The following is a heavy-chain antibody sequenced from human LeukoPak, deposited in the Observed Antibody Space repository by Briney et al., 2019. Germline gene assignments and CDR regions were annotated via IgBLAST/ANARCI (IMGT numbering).Heavy chain of an antibody. V-gene: IGHV1-69*05. CDR2: IIPIFGTA. CDR3: ARDRILVGATRYMDV. CDR1: GGTFSSYA. D-gene: IGHD1-26*01. J-gene: IGHJ6*03. Sequence: GASVKVSCKASGGTFSSYAISWVRQAPGQGLEWMGGIIPIFGTANYAQKFQGRVTITTDESTSTAYMELSSLRSEDTAVYYCARDRILVGATRYMDVWGKGTTVTVSS.